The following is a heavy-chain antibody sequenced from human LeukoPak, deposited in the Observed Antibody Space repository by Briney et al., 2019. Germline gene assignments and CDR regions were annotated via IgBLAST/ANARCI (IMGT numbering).Heavy chain of an antibody. D-gene: IGHD5-18*01. V-gene: IGHV1-69*13. J-gene: IGHJ4*02. CDR1: GGTFSSCA. CDR2: IIPIFGTA. CDR3: ARVYSYGYYFDY. Sequence: ASVKVSCKASGGTFSSCAISWMRQAPGQGLEWMGGIIPIFGTANYAQKFQGRVTITADESTSTAYMELSSLRSEDTAVYYCARVYSYGYYFDYWGQGTLVTVSS.